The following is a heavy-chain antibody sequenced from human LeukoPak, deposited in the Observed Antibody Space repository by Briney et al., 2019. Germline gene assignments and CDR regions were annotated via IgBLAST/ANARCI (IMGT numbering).Heavy chain of an antibody. CDR3: ARLLNNDNAGDPDTFDM. CDR2: ISNSGGT. CDR1: GGSISRHY. J-gene: IGHJ3*02. V-gene: IGHV4-59*08. Sequence: SETLSLNCSASGGSISRHYWSWIRQPPGKGLEWIAYISNSGGTRYNPSLQSRVTISLDTSKTHFSLKLTSVTAADTAMYYCARLLNNDNAGDPDTFDMWGPGTMVTVSS. D-gene: IGHD4-17*01.